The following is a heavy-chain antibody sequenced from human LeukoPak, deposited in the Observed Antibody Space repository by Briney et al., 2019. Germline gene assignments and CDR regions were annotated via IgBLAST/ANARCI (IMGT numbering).Heavy chain of an antibody. CDR1: GFTFSSSA. D-gene: IGHD3-16*02. CDR2: ISDNGDST. V-gene: IGHV3-23*01. CDR3: AKTIVIPIALGVFDY. Sequence: GGSLRLSCAASGFTFSSSAMSWVRQAPGKGLEWVSTISDNGDSTYYADSVKGRFTISRDNSKNTLYLQMNSLRAEDTAIYYCAKTIVIPIALGVFDYWGQGTLVTVSS. J-gene: IGHJ4*02.